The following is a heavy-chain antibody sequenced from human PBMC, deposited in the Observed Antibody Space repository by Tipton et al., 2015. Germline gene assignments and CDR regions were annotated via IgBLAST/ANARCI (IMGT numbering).Heavy chain of an antibody. Sequence: SLRLSCAASGFTFSSYAMSWVRQAPGKGLEWVSAISGSGDSTYYVDSVRGRFTISRDNSKNTLYLQMNSLRVEDTAVYYCAKGLDCGGDCCAYWGQGTLVTASS. D-gene: IGHD2-21*01. CDR1: GFTFSSYA. CDR2: ISGSGDST. CDR3: AKGLDCGGDCCAY. V-gene: IGHV3-23*01. J-gene: IGHJ4*02.